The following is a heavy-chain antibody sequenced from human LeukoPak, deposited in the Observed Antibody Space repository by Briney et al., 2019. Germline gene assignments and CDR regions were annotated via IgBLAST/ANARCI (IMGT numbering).Heavy chain of an antibody. Sequence: PSETLSLTCTVSGGSISSSSYYWGCIRQPPGKGLEWIGSIYYSGSTYYNPSLKSRVTISVDTSKNQLSLKLTSVTAADTAVYYCARQGGNDYGGNRPLLWIDPWGQGTLVTVSS. CDR2: IYYSGST. J-gene: IGHJ5*02. CDR3: ARQGGNDYGGNRPLLWIDP. V-gene: IGHV4-39*01. CDR1: GGSISSSSYY. D-gene: IGHD4-23*01.